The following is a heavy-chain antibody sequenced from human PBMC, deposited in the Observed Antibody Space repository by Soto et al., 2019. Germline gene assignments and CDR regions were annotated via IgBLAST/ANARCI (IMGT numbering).Heavy chain of an antibody. J-gene: IGHJ6*02. Sequence: QVTLKESGPVLVKPTETLTLTCSVSGFSLSNARMGVSWIRQPPGKALEWLAYIFSNDEKSYTTSLKSRLTISKDTSKSQVVLTMTTMDPVDTATYYCARIGGSYGSGDADVWGQGTTVTVSS. V-gene: IGHV2-26*01. D-gene: IGHD3-10*01. CDR1: GFSLSNARMG. CDR2: IFSNDEK. CDR3: ARIGGSYGSGDADV.